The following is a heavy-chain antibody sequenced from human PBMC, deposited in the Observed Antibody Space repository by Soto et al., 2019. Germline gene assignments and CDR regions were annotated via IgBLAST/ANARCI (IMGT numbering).Heavy chain of an antibody. CDR2: IYYSGSI. V-gene: IGHV4-39*01. D-gene: IGHD2-15*01. J-gene: IGHJ5*01. Sequence: SETLSLTCTVSNGSISSSDYYWGWIRQPPGKGLEWIATIYYSGSIYYNPSLKGRISISVDTSKNQFSLKLSSVTAADTAVYFCARGRYCLTGRCFPNWFDSWGQGTLVTVSS. CDR1: NGSISSSDYY. CDR3: ARGRYCLTGRCFPNWFDS.